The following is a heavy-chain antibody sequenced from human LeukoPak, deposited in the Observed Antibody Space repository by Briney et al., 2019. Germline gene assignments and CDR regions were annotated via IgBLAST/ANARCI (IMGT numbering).Heavy chain of an antibody. D-gene: IGHD3-22*01. V-gene: IGHV4-4*07. J-gene: IGHJ4*02. CDR2: IYTSGST. CDR1: GGSISSYY. Sequence: PSETLSLTCAVSGGSISSYYWSWIRQPAGKGLEWIGRIYTSGSTNYNPSLKSRVTMSVDTSKNQFSLKLSYVTAADTAVYYCARNSHHDSSGYYYIGDYFHYWGQGTLVTVSS. CDR3: ARNSHHDSSGYYYIGDYFHY.